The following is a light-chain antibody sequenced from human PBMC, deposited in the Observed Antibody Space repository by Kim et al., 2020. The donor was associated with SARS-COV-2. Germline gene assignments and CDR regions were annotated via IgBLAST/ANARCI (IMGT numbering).Light chain of an antibody. CDR2: DAS. CDR3: QQRSNWPIT. Sequence: LSPGERATLYCRASQSVSSYLAWYQPKPGQAPRLLLYDASNRATGIPARFSGSGSGTDFTLTISSLEPEDFAVYYCQQRSNWPITFGPGTKVDIK. J-gene: IGKJ3*01. V-gene: IGKV3-11*01. CDR1: QSVSSY.